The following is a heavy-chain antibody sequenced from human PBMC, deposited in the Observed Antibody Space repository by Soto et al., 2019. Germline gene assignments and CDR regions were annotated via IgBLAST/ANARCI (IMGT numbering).Heavy chain of an antibody. Sequence: QVQLQQSGPGLVKPAQTLSLPCTVSGCSISSGGYYWNWIRQHPGQGLEWIGYIYYSGSTYYNPSLKSRVTISVDTSKNQCSLKLSSVTAADTAVYYCARGAAAARRDFDYWGQGTLLTVSS. CDR1: GCSISSGGYY. CDR3: ARGAAAARRDFDY. D-gene: IGHD6-13*01. V-gene: IGHV4-31*03. J-gene: IGHJ4*02. CDR2: IYYSGST.